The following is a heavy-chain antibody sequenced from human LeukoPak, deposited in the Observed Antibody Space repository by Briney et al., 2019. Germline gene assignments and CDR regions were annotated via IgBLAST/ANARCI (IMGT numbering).Heavy chain of an antibody. CDR3: ARRIAVFGEPEYFQR. CDR2: INPNNGDT. CDR1: GYTFTGYY. V-gene: IGHV1-2*02. J-gene: IGHJ1*01. D-gene: IGHD3-3*01. Sequence: ASVNVSCKASGYTFTGYYIHWVRQAPGRGPEWMGWINPNNGDTNYAQSFQGRVAMTRDTSITTAYMELSTLRSDDTAVYYCARRIAVFGEPEYFQRWGQGTLVTVSS.